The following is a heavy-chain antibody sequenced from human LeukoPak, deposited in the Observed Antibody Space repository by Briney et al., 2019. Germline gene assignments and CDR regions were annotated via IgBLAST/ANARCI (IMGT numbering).Heavy chain of an antibody. V-gene: IGHV4-39*02. CDR3: AREMGGSYSYYYYGMDV. CDR2: IYYSGST. J-gene: IGHJ6*02. D-gene: IGHD1-26*01. CDR1: GGSISSSSYY. Sequence: SETLSLTCTVSGGSISSSSYYWGWIRQPPEKGLEWIGSIYYSGSTYYNPSLKSRVTISVDTSKNQFSLKLSSVTAADTAVYYCAREMGGSYSYYYYGMDVWGQGTTVTVSS.